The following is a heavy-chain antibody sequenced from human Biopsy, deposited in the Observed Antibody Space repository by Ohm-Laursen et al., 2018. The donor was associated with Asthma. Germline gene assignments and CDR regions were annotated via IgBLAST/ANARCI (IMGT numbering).Heavy chain of an antibody. J-gene: IGHJ4*02. CDR2: ISAYNGAT. Sequence: SVKVSCKTSGFTLIDYGLTWVRQAPGQGLEWLGWISAYNGATNFAQKFQGRFTMTTETSTNTAFMELRRLKSDDSAVYFCARGLGDLDSWGQGSLVIVSS. D-gene: IGHD2-21*02. CDR3: ARGLGDLDS. V-gene: IGHV1-18*01. CDR1: GFTLIDYG.